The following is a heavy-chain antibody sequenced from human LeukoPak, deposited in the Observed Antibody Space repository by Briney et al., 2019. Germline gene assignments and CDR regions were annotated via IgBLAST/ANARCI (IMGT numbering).Heavy chain of an antibody. Sequence: SETLSLTCTVSGGSISSGGYYWSWIRQRPGKGLEWIGYIYYSGSTYYNPSLKSRVTISVDTSKNQFSLKLSSVTAADTAVYYCARDRDTAEGGNWFDPWGQGTLVTVSS. V-gene: IGHV4-31*03. D-gene: IGHD5-18*01. CDR2: IYYSGST. CDR3: ARDRDTAEGGNWFDP. CDR1: GGSISSGGYY. J-gene: IGHJ5*02.